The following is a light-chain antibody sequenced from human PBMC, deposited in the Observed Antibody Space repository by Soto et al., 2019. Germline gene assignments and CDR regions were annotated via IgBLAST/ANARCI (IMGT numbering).Light chain of an antibody. V-gene: IGKV1-27*01. J-gene: IGKJ1*01. CDR1: QSISSW. CDR2: AAS. CDR3: QKYNSVPQT. Sequence: DIQMTQSPSTLSASLGDSVTITCRASQSISSWLAWYQQKTGKVPKLLIYAASTLQSGVPSRFSGSGSGTELNLTISRLQPEDVATFYCQKYNSVPQTFGQGTKVDIK.